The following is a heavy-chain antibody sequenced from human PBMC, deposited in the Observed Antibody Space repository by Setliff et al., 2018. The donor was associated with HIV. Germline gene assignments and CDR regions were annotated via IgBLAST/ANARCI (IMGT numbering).Heavy chain of an antibody. D-gene: IGHD3-22*01. J-gene: IGHJ5*02. V-gene: IGHV1-18*01. CDR1: GYTFTSYG. CDR2: ISAYNGNT. Sequence: ASVKVSCKASGYTFTSYGISWVRQAPGQGLEWMGWISAYNGNTNYAQKLQGRVTVTTDTSTSTAYMELRSLRSDDTAVYYCARDGEYYYDSSGPVFDPWGQGTLVTVSS. CDR3: ARDGEYYYDSSGPVFDP.